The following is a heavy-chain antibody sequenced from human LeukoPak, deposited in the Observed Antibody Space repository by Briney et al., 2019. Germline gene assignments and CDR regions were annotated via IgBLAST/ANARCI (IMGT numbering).Heavy chain of an antibody. D-gene: IGHD2-15*01. CDR3: AKGPTCDSLPYYFDY. V-gene: IGHV3-64D*09. Sequence: PGGSLRLSCSASGFTFSYYAMHWVRQAAGKGLEFVSGISSNGGSTYYADSLKGRFTVSRDNSNNTLYLQMSSLRAEDTAIYYCAKGPTCDSLPYYFDYWGQGTLVTVSS. CDR1: GFTFSYYA. J-gene: IGHJ4*02. CDR2: ISSNGGST.